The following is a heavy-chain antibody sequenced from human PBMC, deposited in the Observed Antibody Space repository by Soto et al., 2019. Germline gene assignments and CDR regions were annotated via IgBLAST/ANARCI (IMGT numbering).Heavy chain of an antibody. CDR3: ARVAFGGWYLGFDY. CDR2: INSDGSST. V-gene: IGHV3-74*01. CDR1: GFTFSSYW. D-gene: IGHD6-19*01. Sequence: HPGGSLRLSCAASGFTFSSYWMHWVRQAPGKGLVWVSRINSDGSSTNYADSVKGRFTISRDNAKNTLYLQMNSLRAEDTAVYYCARVAFGGWYLGFDYWGQGILVTVSS. J-gene: IGHJ4*02.